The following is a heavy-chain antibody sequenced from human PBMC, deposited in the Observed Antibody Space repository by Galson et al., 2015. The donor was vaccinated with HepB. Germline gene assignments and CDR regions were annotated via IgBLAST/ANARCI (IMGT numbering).Heavy chain of an antibody. CDR3: ATGGSSSWYSPFDY. Sequence: SVKVSCKISGYTLTELSMHWVRQAPGKGLEWMGGFDPEDGETIYAQKFQGRVTMTEDTSTDTAYMELSSLRPEDTAVYYCATGGSSSWYSPFDYWGQGTLVTVSS. D-gene: IGHD6-13*01. CDR2: FDPEDGET. V-gene: IGHV1-24*01. J-gene: IGHJ4*02. CDR1: GYTLTELS.